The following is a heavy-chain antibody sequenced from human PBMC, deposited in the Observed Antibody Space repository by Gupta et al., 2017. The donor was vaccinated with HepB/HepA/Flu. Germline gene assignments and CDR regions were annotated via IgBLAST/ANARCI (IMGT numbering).Heavy chain of an antibody. D-gene: IGHD1-1*01. CDR2: ISGSGGNT. J-gene: IGHJ4*02. V-gene: IGHV3-23*01. CDR3: AKETTRYIRGDVDS. Sequence: EVQLLESGGGLVQPGGSLRLSCAASRFIFSSYAMSWVRQAPGKGLEWVSGISGSGGNTYYADSVKGRFTISRDNSKNTLYLQMNSLRAEDTAVYYCAKETTRYIRGDVDSWGQGTLVTVSS. CDR1: RFIFSSYA.